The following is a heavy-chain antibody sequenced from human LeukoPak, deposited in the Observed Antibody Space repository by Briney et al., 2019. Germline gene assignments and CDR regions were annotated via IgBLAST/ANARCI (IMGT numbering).Heavy chain of an antibody. CDR3: AKSSVGQWLIYYFDY. CDR1: GFTFSSYG. CDR2: ISANGGST. Sequence: PGGSLRLSCAASGFTFSSYGMHWVRQAPGKGLEWVSAISANGGSTYYADSVKGRFTISRDNSKNTLYLQMNSLRAEDTAVYYCAKSSVGQWLIYYFDYWGQGTLVTVSS. D-gene: IGHD3-22*01. J-gene: IGHJ4*02. V-gene: IGHV3-23*01.